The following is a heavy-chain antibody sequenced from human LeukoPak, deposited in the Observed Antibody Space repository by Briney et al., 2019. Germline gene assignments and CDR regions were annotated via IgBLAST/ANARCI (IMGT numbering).Heavy chain of an antibody. V-gene: IGHV4-39*01. Sequence: SETLSLTCTLSVGSISSSSYYCGWIRQPPGKRLEWIGSIYYSGSTYNNPSLKSRVTLSVDTSKNQFSLKLSSVTAADTAVYYCARSGYSGYDYYYWGQGTLVTVSS. CDR3: ARSGYSGYDYYY. CDR1: VGSISSSSYY. CDR2: IYYSGST. J-gene: IGHJ4*02. D-gene: IGHD5-12*01.